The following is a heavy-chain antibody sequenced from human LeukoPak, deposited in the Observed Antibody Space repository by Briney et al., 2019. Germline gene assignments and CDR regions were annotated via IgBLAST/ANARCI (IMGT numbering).Heavy chain of an antibody. D-gene: IGHD5-24*01. V-gene: IGHV1-46*01. CDR3: AKSFRVGMATIPLY. Sequence: ASVKVSGKASGYTFTMYYIHWVRQAPGQGLEWMGMINPSDGATTYAQRFQGRVTMTRDMSTTTVYMDLRSLRAEDTAVYYCAKSFRVGMATIPLYWGQGTLVTVSS. J-gene: IGHJ4*02. CDR2: INPSDGAT. CDR1: GYTFTMYY.